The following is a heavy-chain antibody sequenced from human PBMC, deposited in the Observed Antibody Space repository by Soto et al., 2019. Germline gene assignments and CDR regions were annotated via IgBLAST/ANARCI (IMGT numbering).Heavy chain of an antibody. CDR2: IDWDDDK. J-gene: IGHJ2*01. V-gene: IGHV2-70*11. D-gene: IGHD3-9*01. Sequence: VSWIRQPPGKALEWLARIDWDDDKYYSTSLKTRLTISKDTSKNQVVLTMPNMDPVDTATYYCVFFFLAEDGIRYHLTVSAFLLNRSSDL. CDR3: VFFFLAEDGIRYHLTVSAFLLNRSSDL.